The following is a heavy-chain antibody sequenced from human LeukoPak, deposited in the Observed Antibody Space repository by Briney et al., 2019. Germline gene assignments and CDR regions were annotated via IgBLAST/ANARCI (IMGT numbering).Heavy chain of an antibody. CDR1: GYTFTSYG. Sequence: ASVEVSCKASGYTFTSYGISWVRQAPGQGLEWMGWISAYNGNTNYAQKLQGRVTMTTDTSTNTAYMELRSLTSDDTAVYYCTRDLGYTSGWPGGDYYYYMAVWGKGTTVIVSS. CDR3: TRDLGYTSGWPGGDYYYYMAV. J-gene: IGHJ6*03. CDR2: ISAYNGNT. D-gene: IGHD6-19*01. V-gene: IGHV1-18*01.